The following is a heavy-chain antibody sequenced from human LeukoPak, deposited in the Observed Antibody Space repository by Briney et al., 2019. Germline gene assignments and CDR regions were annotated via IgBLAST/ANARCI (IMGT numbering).Heavy chain of an antibody. CDR3: ARRGVVVTAIGTYYFDY. V-gene: IGHV5-51*01. J-gene: IGHJ4*02. CDR2: IYPGDSDT. Sequence: GESLKISCKGSGYSFTSYWIGWVRQMPGKGLEWMGIIYPGDSDTRYSPSFQGQVTISADKSISTAYLQWSSLKASDTAMYYCARRGVVVTAIGTYYFDYWDQGTLVTVSS. D-gene: IGHD2-21*02. CDR1: GYSFTSYW.